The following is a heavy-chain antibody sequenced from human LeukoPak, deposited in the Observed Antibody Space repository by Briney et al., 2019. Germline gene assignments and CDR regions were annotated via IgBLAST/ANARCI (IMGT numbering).Heavy chain of an antibody. CDR2: IYYSGST. V-gene: IGHV4-39*01. D-gene: IGHD3-10*01. CDR3: ARQEPYCYGSGSFDY. J-gene: IGHJ4*02. CDR1: GGSISSSSYY. Sequence: PSETLSLTCTVSGGSISSSSYYWGWIRQPPGKGLERIGSIYYSGSTYYNPSLKSRVTISVDTSKNQFSLKLSSVTAADTAVYYCARQEPYCYGSGSFDYWGQGTLVTVSS.